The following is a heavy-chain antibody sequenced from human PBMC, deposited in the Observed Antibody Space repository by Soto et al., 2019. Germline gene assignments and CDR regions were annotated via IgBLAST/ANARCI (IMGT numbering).Heavy chain of an antibody. Sequence: QVQLVQSGAEVKKPGSSVKVSCKASGGTFSRYTFTWVRQAPGQGLEWMGRIIPILDIPNYAQNFQGRVTITAEKTMSTAYMELRSLTSDDTAVYYCASHFTGVLVLGTSPPGGDNYGWDVWGQGTTVTVSS. J-gene: IGHJ6*02. CDR2: IIPILDIP. D-gene: IGHD2-8*02. CDR3: ASHFTGVLVLGTSPPGGDNYGWDV. V-gene: IGHV1-69*02. CDR1: GGTFSRYT.